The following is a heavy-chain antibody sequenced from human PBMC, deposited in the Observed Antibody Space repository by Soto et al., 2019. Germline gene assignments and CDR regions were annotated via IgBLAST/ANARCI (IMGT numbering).Heavy chain of an antibody. V-gene: IGHV4-30-2*01. CDR1: GGSISSGGYS. D-gene: IGHD3-22*01. J-gene: IGHJ4*02. CDR3: ARVSGYYERIPYYFDY. Sequence: SETLSLTCAVSGGSISSGGYSWSWIRQPPGKGLEWIGYIYHSGSTYYNPSLKSRVTISVDRSKNQFSLKLGSVTAADTAVYYCARVSGYYERIPYYFDYWGQGTLVTVSS. CDR2: IYHSGST.